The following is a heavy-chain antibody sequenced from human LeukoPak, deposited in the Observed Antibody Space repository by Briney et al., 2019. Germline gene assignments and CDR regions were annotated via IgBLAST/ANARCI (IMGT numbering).Heavy chain of an antibody. D-gene: IGHD6-19*01. CDR3: ARDLSYSSGWYHWFDP. CDR1: GFAFSTYV. V-gene: IGHV3-48*04. J-gene: IGHJ5*02. CDR2: ISSSGSTI. Sequence: GGSLRLSCAASGFAFSTYVMSWVRQAPGKGLEWFSAISSSGSTIYYADSVKGRFTISRDNAKNSLYLQMNSLRAEDTAVYYCARDLSYSSGWYHWFDPWGQGTLVTVSS.